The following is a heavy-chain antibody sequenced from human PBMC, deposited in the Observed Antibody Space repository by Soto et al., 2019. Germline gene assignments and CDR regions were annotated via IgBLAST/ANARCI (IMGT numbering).Heavy chain of an antibody. V-gene: IGHV1-18*01. CDR2: ISAYNGNT. CDR3: ARDLPLGYCSSTSCYGDAFDI. CDR1: GYTFTSYG. J-gene: IGHJ3*02. D-gene: IGHD2-2*01. Sequence: QVQLVQSGAEVKKPGASVKVSCKASGYTFTSYGISWVRQAPGQGLEWMGWISAYNGNTNYAQKLQGRVTMTTDTSTSTAYMELRSLRSDDTAVYYCARDLPLGYCSSTSCYGDAFDIWGQGTMVTVSS.